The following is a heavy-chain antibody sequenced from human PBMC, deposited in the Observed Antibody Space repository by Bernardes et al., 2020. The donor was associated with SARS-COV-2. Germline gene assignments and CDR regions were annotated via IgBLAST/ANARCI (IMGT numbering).Heavy chain of an antibody. CDR2: IYYSGST. CDR3: ASLSIAARPGPLGFENYYYGMDV. Sequence: SETLSLTCTVSGGSISSSSYYWGWIRQPPGKGLEWLGSIYYSGSTYYNPSLKSRVTISVDTSKNQFSLKLSSVTAADTAVYYCASLSIAARPGPLGFENYYYGMDVWGQGTSVTVSS. V-gene: IGHV4-39*01. CDR1: GGSISSSSYY. D-gene: IGHD6-6*01. J-gene: IGHJ6*02.